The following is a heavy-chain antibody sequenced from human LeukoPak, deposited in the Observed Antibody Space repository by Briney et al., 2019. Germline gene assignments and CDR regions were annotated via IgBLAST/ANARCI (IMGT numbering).Heavy chain of an antibody. CDR1: GGSISSSNW. D-gene: IGHD3-9*01. CDR2: IYHSGST. J-gene: IGHJ3*02. CDR3: ASLRGILMYYDILTGYLPPDESTDAFDI. V-gene: IGHV4-4*02. Sequence: SGTLSLTCAVSGGSISSSNWWSWVRQPPGKWLEWIGEIYHSGSTNYNPSLKSRVTISVDKSKNQFSLKLSSVTAADTAVYYCASLRGILMYYDILTGYLPPDESTDAFDIWGQGTMVTVSS.